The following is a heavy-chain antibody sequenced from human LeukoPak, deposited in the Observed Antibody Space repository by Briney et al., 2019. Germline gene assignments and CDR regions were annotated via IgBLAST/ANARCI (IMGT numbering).Heavy chain of an antibody. D-gene: IGHD5-12*01. CDR3: ARVWVVATIYYYGMDV. CDR1: EYTFTGYY. V-gene: IGHV1-2*02. CDR2: INPNSGGT. J-gene: IGHJ6*02. Sequence: ASVKVSCTASEYTFTGYYMHWVRQAPGQGLEWMGWINPNSGGTNYAQKFQGRVTMTRDTSISTAYMELSRLRSDDTAVYYCARVWVVATIYYYGMDVWGQGTTVTVSS.